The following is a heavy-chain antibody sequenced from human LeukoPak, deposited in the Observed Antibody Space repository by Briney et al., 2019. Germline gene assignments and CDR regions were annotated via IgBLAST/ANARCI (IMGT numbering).Heavy chain of an antibody. CDR2: ISGSGGST. CDR1: GFTFSSYA. Sequence: GGSLRLSCAASGFTFSSYAMSWVRQAPGKGLEWVLAISGSGGSTYYADSVKGRFTISRDNSKNTLYPQMNSLRAEDTAVYYCAKDGGGPYSSSWYLNKNWFDPWGQGTLVTVSS. D-gene: IGHD6-13*01. J-gene: IGHJ5*02. V-gene: IGHV3-23*01. CDR3: AKDGGGPYSSSWYLNKNWFDP.